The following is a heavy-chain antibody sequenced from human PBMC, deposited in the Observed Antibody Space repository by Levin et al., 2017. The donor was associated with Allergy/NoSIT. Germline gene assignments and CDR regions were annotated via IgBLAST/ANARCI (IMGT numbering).Heavy chain of an antibody. J-gene: IGHJ3*02. D-gene: IGHD4-17*01. CDR3: ARHEYGDYHRSTFDI. CDR2: IYPGDSDT. Sequence: GESLKISCKGSGYSFTSYWIVWVRQMPGKGLEWMGIIYPGDSDTRYSPSFQGQVTISADKSISSAYLQWSSLKASDTAMYYCARHEYGDYHRSTFDIWGQGTMVTVSS. CDR1: GYSFTSYW. V-gene: IGHV5-51*01.